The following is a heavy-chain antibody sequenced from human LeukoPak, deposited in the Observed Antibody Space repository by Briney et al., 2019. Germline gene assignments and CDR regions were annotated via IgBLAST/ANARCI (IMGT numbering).Heavy chain of an antibody. CDR2: IKTDGSSI. CDR1: GFNFSSYW. V-gene: IGHV3-74*01. Sequence: PGGSLRLSCTASGFNFSSYWMHWVRQAPGKGLVWVSHIKTDGSSINYADPVKGRFTISRDNAKNTLYLQMNSLRAEDTAVYYCARARYNNGLDYWGQGTLVTASS. D-gene: IGHD1-14*01. J-gene: IGHJ4*02. CDR3: ARARYNNGLDY.